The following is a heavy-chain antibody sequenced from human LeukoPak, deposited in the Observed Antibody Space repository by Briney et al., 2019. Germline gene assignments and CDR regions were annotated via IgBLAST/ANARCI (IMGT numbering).Heavy chain of an antibody. CDR2: VYSGGGGT. J-gene: IGHJ4*02. CDR3: AKRSGGYYDF. V-gene: IGHV3-66*02. CDR1: GFTVSSDN. D-gene: IGHD3-3*01. Sequence: GGSLRLSCPASGFTVSSDNMSWVRPAPGKTLEWVSVVYSGGGGTNYAASVRGRFTISRDDSKNTVYLLMNSLRVEDTAVYYCAKRSGGYYDFWGQGTLVTVSS.